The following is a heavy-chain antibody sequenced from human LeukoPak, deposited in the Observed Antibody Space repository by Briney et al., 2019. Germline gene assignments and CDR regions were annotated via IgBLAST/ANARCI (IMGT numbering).Heavy chain of an antibody. CDR2: ISSSSSYI. CDR3: AKDHIVVVPAAMILDY. CDR1: GFDFSDHG. Sequence: GGSLRLSCAASGFDFSDHGMHWVRQAPGKGLEWVSSISSSSSYIYYADSVKGRFTISRDNAKNSLYLQMNSLRAEDTAVYYCAKDHIVVVPAAMILDYWGQGTLVTVSS. D-gene: IGHD2-2*01. V-gene: IGHV3-21*01. J-gene: IGHJ4*02.